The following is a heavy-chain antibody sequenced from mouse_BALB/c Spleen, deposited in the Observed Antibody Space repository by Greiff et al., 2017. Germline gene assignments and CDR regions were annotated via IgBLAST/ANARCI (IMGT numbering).Heavy chain of an antibody. CDR3: TRDRNYGNYDFAY. V-gene: IGHV5-6-4*01. Sequence: EVKLMESGGGLVKPGGSLKLSCAASGFTFSSYTMSWVRQTPEKRLEWVATISSGGSYTYYPDSVKGRFTISRDNAKNTLYLQMSSLKSEDTAMYYCTRDRNYGNYDFAYWGQGTLVTVSA. D-gene: IGHD2-1*01. CDR1: GFTFSSYT. CDR2: ISSGGSYT. J-gene: IGHJ3*01.